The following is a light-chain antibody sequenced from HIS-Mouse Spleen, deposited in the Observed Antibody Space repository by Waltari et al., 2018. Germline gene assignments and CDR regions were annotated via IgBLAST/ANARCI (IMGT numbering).Light chain of an antibody. CDR2: RNK. V-gene: IGLV1-47*01. CDR3: AAWDDSLSGPWV. CDR1: SSNFGSNY. J-gene: IGLJ3*02. Sequence: QSVLTQPPSASGTPGQRVTISCSGSSSNFGSNYVYWYQQLPGTAPKLLIYRNKQRASGGPYRFSASKSGTSASLAISGLRSEDEADYYCAAWDDSLSGPWVFGGGTKLTVL.